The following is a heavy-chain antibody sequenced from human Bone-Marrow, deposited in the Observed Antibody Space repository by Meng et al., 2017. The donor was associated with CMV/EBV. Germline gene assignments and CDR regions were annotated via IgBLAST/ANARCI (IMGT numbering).Heavy chain of an antibody. Sequence: FTCSSYAMSWVRQAPGKGLEWVSAISGSGGSTYYADSVKGRFTISRDNSKNTLYLQMNSLRAEDTAVYYCAKGYCSSTSCLGASDYWGQGTLVTVSS. CDR1: FTCSSYA. J-gene: IGHJ4*02. D-gene: IGHD2-2*01. CDR2: ISGSGGST. CDR3: AKGYCSSTSCLGASDY. V-gene: IGHV3-23*01.